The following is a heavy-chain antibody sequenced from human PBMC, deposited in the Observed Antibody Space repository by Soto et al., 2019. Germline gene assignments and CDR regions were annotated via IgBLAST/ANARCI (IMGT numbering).Heavy chain of an antibody. Sequence: ASVKVSCKASGGTFSSYAISWVRQAPGQGLEWMGGIIPIFGTENDAQKFQGRVTITADESTSTAYMELSSLRSEDTAVDYCAVGVDIVVVVAATPFDYWGQGTLVTVSS. CDR2: IIPIFGTE. D-gene: IGHD2-15*01. J-gene: IGHJ4*02. CDR1: GGTFSSYA. V-gene: IGHV1-69*13. CDR3: AVGVDIVVVVAATPFDY.